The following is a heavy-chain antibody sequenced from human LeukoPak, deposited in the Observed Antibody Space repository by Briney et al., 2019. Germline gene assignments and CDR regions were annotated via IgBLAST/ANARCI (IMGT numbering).Heavy chain of an antibody. J-gene: IGHJ6*03. V-gene: IGHV3-20*04. CDR3: ARAYGSGSPSLYYMDV. D-gene: IGHD3-10*01. Sequence: GGSLRLSCAASGFTFDEYGMTWVRQAPGKGLEWVSGINWSGGSTSYADSVKGRFTISRDNAKNSLYLQMNTLRAEDTALYYCARAYGSGSPSLYYMDVWGKGTTVTVSS. CDR1: GFTFDEYG. CDR2: INWSGGST.